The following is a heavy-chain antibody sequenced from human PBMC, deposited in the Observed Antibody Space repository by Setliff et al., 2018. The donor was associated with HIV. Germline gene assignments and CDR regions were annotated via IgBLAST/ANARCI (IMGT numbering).Heavy chain of an antibody. J-gene: IGHJ4*02. Sequence: GESLKISCQAVDYTFTTYWIGWVRQMPGKGLEWMGIIYPGDSDTRYSPSFQGQVTISADKSISTAYLQWSSLKASSTAIYYCARLPGGSGYYVDYWGQGTLVTVSS. CDR2: IYPGDSDT. D-gene: IGHD3-3*01. CDR3: ARLPGGSGYYVDY. V-gene: IGHV5-51*01. CDR1: DYTFTTYW.